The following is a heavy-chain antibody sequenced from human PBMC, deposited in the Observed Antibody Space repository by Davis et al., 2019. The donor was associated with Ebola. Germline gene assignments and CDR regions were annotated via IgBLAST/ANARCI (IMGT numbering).Heavy chain of an antibody. D-gene: IGHD6-19*01. V-gene: IGHV3-23*01. CDR2: ISGSGDST. J-gene: IGHJ4*02. CDR3: AKQGGSSGWYKFDY. CDR1: GFTFSDYY. Sequence: GESLKISCAASGFTFSDYYMSWIRQAPGKGLEWVSCISGSGDSTYYAESMKGRFTISRDNPKKTLYLQMNSLRAEDTAVYYCAKQGGSSGWYKFDYWGQGTQVTVSS.